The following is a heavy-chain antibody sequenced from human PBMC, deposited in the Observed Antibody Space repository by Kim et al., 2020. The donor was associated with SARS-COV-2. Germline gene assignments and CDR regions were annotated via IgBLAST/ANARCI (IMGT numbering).Heavy chain of an antibody. J-gene: IGHJ4*02. CDR3: ARDSTITASQTVVDY. V-gene: IGHV3-7*01. D-gene: IGHD1-20*01. Sequence: GGSLRLSCAASGFTFSSYWMSWVRLAPGKGLEWVANMKNNGSGKYYVDSVKGRFTITRDNAKNSMFLQMRSLRAEDSAVYYCARDSTITASQTVVDYWGLGTLVTVSS. CDR2: MKNNGSGK. CDR1: GFTFSSYW.